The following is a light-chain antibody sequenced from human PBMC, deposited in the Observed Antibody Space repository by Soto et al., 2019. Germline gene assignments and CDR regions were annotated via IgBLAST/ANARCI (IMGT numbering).Light chain of an antibody. CDR1: QSINNW. V-gene: IGKV1-5*03. Sequence: DIQMTQSPSTLSASVGDRVTITCRASQSINNWLAWYQQKPGKAPKLLIYEASILSGVPSRFSGSGSGTEFTLTISSLQPDDFADYYCQQYDSDSSTFGQGTKLDI. CDR3: QQYDSDSST. J-gene: IGKJ2*01. CDR2: EAS.